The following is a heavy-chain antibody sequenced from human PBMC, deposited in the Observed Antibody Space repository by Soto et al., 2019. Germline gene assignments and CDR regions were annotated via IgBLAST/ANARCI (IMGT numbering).Heavy chain of an antibody. J-gene: IGHJ6*03. CDR1: GFTFSSYA. CDR3: ARVGHDIVVVPAAKDYYYYYMDV. Sequence: GGSLRLSCAASGFTFSSYAMHWVRQAPGKGLEYVSAISSNGGSTYYANSVKGRFTISRDNSKNTLYLQMGSLRAEDMAVYYCARVGHDIVVVPAAKDYYYYYMDVWGKGTTVTVSS. V-gene: IGHV3-64*01. D-gene: IGHD2-2*01. CDR2: ISSNGGST.